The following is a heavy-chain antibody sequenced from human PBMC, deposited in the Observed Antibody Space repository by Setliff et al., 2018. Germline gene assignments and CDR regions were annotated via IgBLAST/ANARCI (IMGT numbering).Heavy chain of an antibody. J-gene: IGHJ4*02. CDR3: ARLVRYCTRTSCQRTPGAEY. Sequence: ASVKVSCKASGGSFDSDVITWVRQAPGQGLEWMGRLIPILGKTNYAESFQGRVLITADRSTNTVQMQVSSLRSEDTAVYYCARLVRYCTRTSCQRTPGAEYWGQGTLVTVSS. CDR2: LIPILGKT. CDR1: GGSFDSDV. D-gene: IGHD2-2*01. V-gene: IGHV1-69*13.